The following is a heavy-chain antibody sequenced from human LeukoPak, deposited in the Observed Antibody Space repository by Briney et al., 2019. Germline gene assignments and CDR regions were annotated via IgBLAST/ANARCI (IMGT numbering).Heavy chain of an antibody. CDR3: ARASRYYHMLTGYYLSAFDY. CDR2: IYHCGST. J-gene: IGHJ4*02. CDR1: GGSISNSDYY. V-gene: IGHV4-39*01. Sequence: SETLSLTCTVSGGSISNSDYYWGWIRQPPGKGLEWIGSIYHCGSTYYNPSLKSRVTISVDTSKKQFSLKLSSVTAADTAVYYCARASRYYHMLTGYYLSAFDYWGQGTLVTVSS. D-gene: IGHD3-9*01.